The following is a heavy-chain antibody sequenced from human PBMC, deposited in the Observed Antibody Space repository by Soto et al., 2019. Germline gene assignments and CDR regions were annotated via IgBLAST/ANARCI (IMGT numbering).Heavy chain of an antibody. CDR1: GLTFSRDA. D-gene: IGHD2-15*01. J-gene: IGHJ4*02. CDR3: VKDRGGCWTFDS. V-gene: IGHV3-30*04. CDR2: ITYDGLDKFK. Sequence: GGSLRLTCAAAGLTFSRDAMHWVRQAPGKGLEWVAVITYDGLDKFKWYAESVEGRFTISRDNSKSMLYLEMNSLRLEDTAVYYCVKDRGGCWTFDSWGQGTLVTVSS.